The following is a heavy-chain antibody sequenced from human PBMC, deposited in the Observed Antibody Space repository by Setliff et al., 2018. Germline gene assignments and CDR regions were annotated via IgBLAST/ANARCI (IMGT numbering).Heavy chain of an antibody. Sequence: GASVKVSCKASGYTFTSYDINWVRQATGQGLEWMGWMNPNSGNTGYAQKFQGRVTMTRNTSISTAYMDLSSLRFEDTAVYYCARAQSWSGGPYYFDNGGQGTLVTVSS. J-gene: IGHJ4*02. CDR1: GYTFTSYD. CDR3: ARAQSWSGGPYYFDN. V-gene: IGHV1-8*02. D-gene: IGHD3-3*01. CDR2: MNPNSGNT.